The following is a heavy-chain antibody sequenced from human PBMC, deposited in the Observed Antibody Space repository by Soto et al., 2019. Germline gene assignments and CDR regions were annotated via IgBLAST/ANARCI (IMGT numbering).Heavy chain of an antibody. CDR1: GDSVSSNSAA. CDR3: SRGGCCSTSYYDAFDI. CDR2: TYYRSKWYN. D-gene: IGHD2-2*01. V-gene: IGHV6-1*01. Sequence: SQTLSLTCAISGDSVSSNSAAWNWIRQSPSRGLEWLGRTYYRSKWYNDYAVSVKSRITISPDTSKNQFSLQLNSVTPEDTALYYCSRGGCCSTSYYDAFDIWGQGTMVTVSS. J-gene: IGHJ3*02.